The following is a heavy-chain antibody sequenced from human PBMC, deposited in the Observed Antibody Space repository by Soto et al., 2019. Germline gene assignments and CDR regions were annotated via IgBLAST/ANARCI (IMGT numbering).Heavy chain of an antibody. CDR1: GFTFSSYW. CDR3: ARDVRRFLEWLRDYYYYYYGMGV. CDR2: INSDGSST. V-gene: IGHV3-74*01. D-gene: IGHD3-3*01. J-gene: IGHJ6*02. Sequence: GGSLRLSCAASGFTFSSYWVHWVRQAPGKGVVWVSRINSDGSSTSYADSVKGRFTISRDNAKNTLYLQMNSLRAEDTAVYYCARDVRRFLEWLRDYYYYYYGMGVWGQGTTVTVSS.